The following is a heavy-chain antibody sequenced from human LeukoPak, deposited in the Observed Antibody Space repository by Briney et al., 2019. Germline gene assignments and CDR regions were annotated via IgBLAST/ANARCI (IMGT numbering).Heavy chain of an antibody. CDR2: VYYSGST. J-gene: IGHJ4*02. D-gene: IGHD2/OR15-2a*01. CDR3: ARNIPFDY. CDR1: GDSISSSGSY. Sequence: SETLSLTCTVSGDSISSSGSYWGWIRQPPWKGVEWVGNVYYSGSTYYNPSLKSRVTISVDTSKNRFSLQLSSVTVADTAVYYCARNIPFDYWGQGTLLTVSS. V-gene: IGHV4-39*07.